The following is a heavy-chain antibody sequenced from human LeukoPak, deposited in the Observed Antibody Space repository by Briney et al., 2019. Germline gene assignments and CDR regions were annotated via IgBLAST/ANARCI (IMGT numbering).Heavy chain of an antibody. D-gene: IGHD3-9*01. V-gene: IGHV1-2*02. J-gene: IGHJ4*02. CDR3: ARGADILTGYSPFDY. Sequence: ASVEVSCKASGYTFTGYYMHWVRQAPGQGLEWMGWINPNSGGTNYAQKFQGRVTMTRDTSISTAYMELSRLRSDDTAVYYCARGADILTGYSPFDYWGQGTLVTVSS. CDR1: GYTFTGYY. CDR2: INPNSGGT.